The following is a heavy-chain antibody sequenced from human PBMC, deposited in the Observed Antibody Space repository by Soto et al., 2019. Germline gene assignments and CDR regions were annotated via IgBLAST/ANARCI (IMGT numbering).Heavy chain of an antibody. J-gene: IGHJ4*02. CDR1: GFSFGTYW. CDR2: IKQDGSER. CDR3: ARDVGPITIFGEALSGYFDF. Sequence: GGSLRLSCAVSGFSFGTYWMSWVRQAPGEGLEWLASIKQDGSERYYLDSVKGRFTISRDNAKDSLSLQMNSLRGEDTAFYYCARDVGPITIFGEALSGYFDFWGPGTMLTVYS. D-gene: IGHD3-3*01. V-gene: IGHV3-7*03.